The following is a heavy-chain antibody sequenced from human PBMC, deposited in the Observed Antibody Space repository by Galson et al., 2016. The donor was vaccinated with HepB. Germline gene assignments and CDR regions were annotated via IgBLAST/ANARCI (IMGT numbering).Heavy chain of an antibody. CDR1: GFTFMSYS. Sequence: SLRLSCAGSGFTFMSYSMNWVRQAPGKGLEWVSSISSSGSYIYYADSLKGRFTISRDNAENSVYLQMSSLRAEDTAVYYCAKSPLRDSTVTTTLDHWGQGTLVTVSS. J-gene: IGHJ4*02. CDR2: ISSSGSYI. D-gene: IGHD4-17*01. CDR3: AKSPLRDSTVTTTLDH. V-gene: IGHV3-21*01.